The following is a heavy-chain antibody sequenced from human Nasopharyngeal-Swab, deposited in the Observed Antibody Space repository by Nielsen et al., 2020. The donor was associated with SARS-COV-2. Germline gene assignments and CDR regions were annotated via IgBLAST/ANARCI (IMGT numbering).Heavy chain of an antibody. CDR2: INHSGGT. CDR3: SRIAGTFAFVDY. V-gene: IGHV4-34*01. CDR1: GGSFSGYH. J-gene: IGHJ4*02. Sequence: SETLSLTCAVYGGSFSGYHWSWIRQPPGKGLEWIGEINHSGGTNYNPSLKSRVTTSVDTSKNQFSLKLSSVTAADTAVYYCSRIAGTFAFVDYWGQGTPVTVSS. D-gene: IGHD6-13*01.